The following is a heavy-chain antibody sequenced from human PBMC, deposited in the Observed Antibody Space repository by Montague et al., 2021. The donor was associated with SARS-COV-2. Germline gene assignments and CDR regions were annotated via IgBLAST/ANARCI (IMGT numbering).Heavy chain of an antibody. Sequence: IYFGGGTYYNPSLKSRVTISVDTSKNHFSLKLTSVTAADTAVYYCAREVGKGFSGYETEGVFDDWGQGTPVTVSS. D-gene: IGHD5-12*01. CDR2: IYFGGGT. CDR3: AREVGKGFSGYETEGVFDD. J-gene: IGHJ4*01. V-gene: IGHV4-39*07.